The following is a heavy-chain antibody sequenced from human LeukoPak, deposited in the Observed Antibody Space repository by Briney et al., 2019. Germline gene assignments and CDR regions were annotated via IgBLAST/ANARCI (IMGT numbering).Heavy chain of an antibody. Sequence: GGSLRLSCAASGFTFSSYAMSWVRQAPGKGLEWVSAISGSGGSTYYADSVKGRFTISRDNSKNTLYLQMNSLRAEDTAFYYCARDWWDSSGYYDYWGQGTLVTVSS. CDR2: ISGSGGST. J-gene: IGHJ4*02. V-gene: IGHV3-23*01. CDR1: GFTFSSYA. CDR3: ARDWWDSSGYYDY. D-gene: IGHD3-22*01.